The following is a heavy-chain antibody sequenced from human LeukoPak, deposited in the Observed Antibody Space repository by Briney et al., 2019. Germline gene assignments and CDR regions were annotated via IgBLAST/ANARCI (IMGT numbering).Heavy chain of an antibody. CDR2: INPNSGGT. D-gene: IGHD6-13*01. Sequence: GASVKVSCKASGYTFTGYYMHWVRQAPGQGLEWMGWINPNSGGTNYAQKFQGRVTMTRDTSISTAYMELSRLRSDDTAVYYCARVNRPSYSSSWSPRGSFDYWGQGTLVTVSS. J-gene: IGHJ4*02. CDR3: ARVNRPSYSSSWSPRGSFDY. CDR1: GYTFTGYY. V-gene: IGHV1-2*02.